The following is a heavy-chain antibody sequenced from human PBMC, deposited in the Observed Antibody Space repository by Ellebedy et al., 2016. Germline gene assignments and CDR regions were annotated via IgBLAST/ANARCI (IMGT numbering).Heavy chain of an antibody. V-gene: IGHV3-30-3*01. CDR3: ARVSPNWNDVLFDY. CDR1: GFTFSSYA. J-gene: IGHJ4*02. D-gene: IGHD1-20*01. Sequence: GESLKISXSASGFTFSSYAMHWVRQAPGKGLEWVAVISYDGSNKYYADSVKGRFTISRDNSKNTLYLQMNSLRAEDTAVYYCARVSPNWNDVLFDYWGQGTLVTVSS. CDR2: ISYDGSNK.